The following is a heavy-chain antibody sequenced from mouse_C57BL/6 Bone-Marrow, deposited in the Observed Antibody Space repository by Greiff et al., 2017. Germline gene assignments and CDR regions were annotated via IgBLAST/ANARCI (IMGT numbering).Heavy chain of an antibody. V-gene: IGHV1-76*01. CDR1: GYTFTDYY. Sequence: QVQLKESGAELVRPGASVKLSCKASGYTFTDYYINWVKQRPGQGLEWIARIYPGSGNTYYNEKFKGKATLTAEKSSSTAYMQLSSLTSEDSAVYFCAYGSGAYWGQGTLVTVSA. CDR2: IYPGSGNT. J-gene: IGHJ3*01. D-gene: IGHD1-1*01. CDR3: AYGSGAY.